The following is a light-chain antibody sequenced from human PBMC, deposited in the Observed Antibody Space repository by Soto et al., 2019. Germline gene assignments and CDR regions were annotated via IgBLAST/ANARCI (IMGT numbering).Light chain of an antibody. CDR2: ANS. J-gene: IGLJ1*01. Sequence: QSVLTQPPSVSGAPGQRVTISCTGSSSNIGAGYDIHWYQQLPGSAPKLLIYANSNRPSGVPDRFSGSRSGTSASLAITGVQAEDEADYSCQSYDSSLSGFYVFGTGTKLTVL. CDR1: SSNIGAGYD. V-gene: IGLV1-40*01. CDR3: QSYDSSLSGFYV.